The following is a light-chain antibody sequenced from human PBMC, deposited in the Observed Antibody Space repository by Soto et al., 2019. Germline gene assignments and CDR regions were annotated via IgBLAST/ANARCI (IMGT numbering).Light chain of an antibody. CDR2: DVT. V-gene: IGLV2-14*01. CDR1: NSDVGTYNY. J-gene: IGLJ3*02. CDR3: TSYTTSNTQV. Sequence: QSALTQPASVSGSPGQSITISCTGTNSDVGTYNYVSWYQHRPGKFPKLIIYDVTYRPSGVSNRFSGSKSGNTASLTISGLQAEDDADYYCTSYTTSNTQVFGGGTKLTVL.